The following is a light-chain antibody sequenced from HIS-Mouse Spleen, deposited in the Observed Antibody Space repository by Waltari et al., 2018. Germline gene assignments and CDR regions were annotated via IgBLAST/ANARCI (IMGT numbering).Light chain of an antibody. Sequence: QSALTQPASVSGSPGQSITISCTGTSSDVGGYNYVSWYQQPPGKTPKLMLSAVSHRPSGVSHRFSGSKSGNTASLTISVLQAEDEADYYCSSYTSSSTYVFGTGTKVTVL. V-gene: IGLV2-14*03. CDR2: AVS. CDR1: SSDVGGYNY. J-gene: IGLJ1*01. CDR3: SSYTSSSTYV.